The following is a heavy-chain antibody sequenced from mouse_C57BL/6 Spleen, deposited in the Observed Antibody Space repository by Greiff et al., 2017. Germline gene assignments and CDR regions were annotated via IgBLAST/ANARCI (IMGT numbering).Heavy chain of an antibody. V-gene: IGHV10-1*01. J-gene: IGHJ1*03. D-gene: IGHD1-1*01. Sequence: EVQLVESGGGLVQPKGSLKLSCAASGFSFNTYAMNWVRQAPGKGLEWVARIRSKSNNYATYYADSVKDRFTISRDDSDSMLYLQMNNLKTEDTAMYYCVRQGYGSRGYFDVWGTGTTVTVSS. CDR2: IRSKSNNYAT. CDR1: GFSFNTYA. CDR3: VRQGYGSRGYFDV.